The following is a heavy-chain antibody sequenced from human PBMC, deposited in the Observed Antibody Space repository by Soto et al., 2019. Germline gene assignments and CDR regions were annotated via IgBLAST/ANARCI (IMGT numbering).Heavy chain of an antibody. CDR1: GGTFSSYA. CDR3: ARHSSGWYMDAFDI. Sequence: SVKVSCKASGGTFSSYAISWVRQAPGQGLEWMGGIIPIFGTANYAQKFQGRVTITADKSTSTAYMELSSLRSEDTAVYYCARHSSGWYMDAFDIWGRGTMVTVSS. CDR2: IIPIFGTA. D-gene: IGHD6-19*01. V-gene: IGHV1-69*06. J-gene: IGHJ3*02.